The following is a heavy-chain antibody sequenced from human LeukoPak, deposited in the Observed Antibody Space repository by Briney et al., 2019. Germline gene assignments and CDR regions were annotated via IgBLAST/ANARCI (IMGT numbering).Heavy chain of an antibody. CDR1: GFTFSRYG. J-gene: IGHJ2*01. Sequence: GGSLRLSCAASGFTFSRYGMHWVRQAPGKGLEWVAVIWYDGSNKYYADSVKGRFTISRDNSKNTLYLQMNSLRAEDTAVYYCVRDEGYSYGTYWYFDLWGRAPWSLSPQ. D-gene: IGHD5-18*01. CDR2: IWYDGSNK. CDR3: VRDEGYSYGTYWYFDL. V-gene: IGHV3-33*01.